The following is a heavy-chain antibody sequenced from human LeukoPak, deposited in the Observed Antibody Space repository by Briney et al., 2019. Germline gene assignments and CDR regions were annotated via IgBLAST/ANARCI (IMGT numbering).Heavy chain of an antibody. CDR2: IIPIFGTA. V-gene: IGHV1-69*13. CDR1: GGTFSSYA. Sequence: ASVKVSCKASGGTFSSYAISWVRQAPGQGLEWMGGIIPIFGTANYAQKFQGRVTITADESTSTAYMELSSLRSEDTAVYYCARSLDFPSWFDPWGQGTLVTVSS. J-gene: IGHJ5*02. CDR3: ARSLDFPSWFDP.